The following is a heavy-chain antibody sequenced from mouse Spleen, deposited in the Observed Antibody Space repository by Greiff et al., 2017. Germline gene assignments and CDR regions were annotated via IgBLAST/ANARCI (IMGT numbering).Heavy chain of an antibody. Sequence: VQLQQSGPELVKPGASVKISCKASGYSFTGYYMNWVKQSPEKSLEWIGEINPSTGGTTYNQKFKAKATLTVDKSSSTAYMQLKSLTSEDSAVYYCARTDSSGYVDYWGQGTTLTVSS. V-gene: IGHV1-42*01. CDR2: INPSTGGT. D-gene: IGHD3-2*01. CDR3: ARTDSSGYVDY. CDR1: GYSFTGYY. J-gene: IGHJ2*01.